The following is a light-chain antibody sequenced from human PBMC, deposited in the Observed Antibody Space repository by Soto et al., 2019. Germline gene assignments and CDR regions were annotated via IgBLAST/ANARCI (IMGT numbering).Light chain of an antibody. CDR1: QSVSSIY. Sequence: EIVLTQSPGTLSLSPGERATLSCRASQSVSSIYLAWYQQKPGQAPRRLIFGASSRATGIPDRFSGSGSGTDFTLTISSLEPEDFAVYYWQQRSNWPPITFGQGTRLVIK. V-gene: IGKV3D-20*02. CDR2: GAS. CDR3: QQRSNWPPIT. J-gene: IGKJ5*01.